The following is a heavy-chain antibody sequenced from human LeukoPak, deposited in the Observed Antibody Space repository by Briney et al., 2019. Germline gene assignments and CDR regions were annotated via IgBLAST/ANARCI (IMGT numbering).Heavy chain of an antibody. J-gene: IGHJ5*02. CDR3: ARGEVKKTTVNLFDP. Sequence: SETLSLTCAVYGGSFSAYYWTWIRQPPGKGLEWIGEISPGGSTNYNPSLKSRVTISVDSSQIQFSLKLRSVTAADTAVYYCARGEVKKTTVNLFDPWGQGTLVTVSS. V-gene: IGHV4-34*01. CDR2: ISPGGST. D-gene: IGHD4-17*01. CDR1: GGSFSAYY.